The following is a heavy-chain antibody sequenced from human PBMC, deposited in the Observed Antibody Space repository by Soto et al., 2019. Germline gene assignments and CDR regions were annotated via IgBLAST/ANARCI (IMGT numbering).Heavy chain of an antibody. J-gene: IGHJ4*02. CDR3: ARKNSYGLFDY. D-gene: IGHD5-18*01. Sequence: SETLSLTCTVSGGSISSYYWSWIRQPPGKGLEWIGYIYNSGRTNYNPSLKSRVTISLDTSKNQFSLKLSSVTAADTAVYYCARKNSYGLFDYWGQGTLVTVSS. CDR1: GGSISSYY. V-gene: IGHV4-59*01. CDR2: IYNSGRT.